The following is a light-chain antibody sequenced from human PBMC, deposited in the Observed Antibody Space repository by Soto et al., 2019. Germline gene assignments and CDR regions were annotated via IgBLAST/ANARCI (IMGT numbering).Light chain of an antibody. Sequence: VVTQPPSASGTPGQRVTISCSGSSSNIGSNTVNWYQQLPGTAPKLLIYSNNQRPSGVPDRFSGSKSGTSASLAISGLQSEDEADYYCAAWDDSLNGHVFGTGTKLTVL. V-gene: IGLV1-44*01. J-gene: IGLJ1*01. CDR2: SNN. CDR1: SSNIGSNT. CDR3: AAWDDSLNGHV.